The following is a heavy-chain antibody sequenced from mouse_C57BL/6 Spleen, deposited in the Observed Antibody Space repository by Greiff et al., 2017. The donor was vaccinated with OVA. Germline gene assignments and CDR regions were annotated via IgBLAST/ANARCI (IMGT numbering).Heavy chain of an antibody. V-gene: IGHV1-55*01. CDR2: IYPGSGST. CDR1: GYTFTSYW. Sequence: QVHVKQSGAELVKPGASVKMSCKASGYTFTSYWITWVKQRPGQGLEWIGDIYPGSGSTNYNEKFKSKATLTVDTSSSTAYMQLSSLTSEDSAVYYCASSYAMDYWGQGTSVTVSS. CDR3: ASSYAMDY. J-gene: IGHJ4*01.